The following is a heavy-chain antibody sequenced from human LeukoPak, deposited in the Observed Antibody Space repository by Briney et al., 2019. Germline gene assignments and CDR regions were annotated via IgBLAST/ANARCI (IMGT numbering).Heavy chain of an antibody. D-gene: IGHD6-19*01. J-gene: IGHJ4*02. CDR2: INHSGST. CDR3: ARSRGGWYV. V-gene: IGHV4-34*01. CDR1: GGSFSGYY. Sequence: SETLSITCAVYGGSFSGYYWSWIRQPPGKGLEWIGEINHSGSTNYNPSLKSRVTISVDTSKNQFSLKLSSVTAADTAVYYCARSRGGWYVWGQGTLVTVSS.